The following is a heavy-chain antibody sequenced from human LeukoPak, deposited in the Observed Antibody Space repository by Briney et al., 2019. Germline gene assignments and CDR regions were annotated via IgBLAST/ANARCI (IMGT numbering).Heavy chain of an antibody. V-gene: IGHV3-21*01. J-gene: IGHJ4*02. Sequence: GGSLRLSCAASGFTFSSYGMHWVRQPPGKGLEWVSSISSSSSYIYYADSVKGRFTISRDNAKNSLYLQMNSLRAEDTAVYYCASLGSGWYRDYWGQGTLVTVSS. CDR1: GFTFSSYG. D-gene: IGHD6-19*01. CDR3: ASLGSGWYRDY. CDR2: ISSSSSYI.